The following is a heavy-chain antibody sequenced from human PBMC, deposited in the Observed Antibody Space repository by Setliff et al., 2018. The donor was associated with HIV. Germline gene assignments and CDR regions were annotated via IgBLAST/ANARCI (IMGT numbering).Heavy chain of an antibody. J-gene: IGHJ4*02. CDR3: ARAGHYDSSDYYYGKY. CDR2: IIPILGKA. D-gene: IGHD3-22*01. CDR1: GGTFRSYS. V-gene: IGHV1-69*10. Sequence: ASVKVSCKVSGGTFRSYSVNWVRQAPGQGLEWMGGIIPILGKANYAEKFLGRVTITADESTSTAYMNLSSLRSEDTATYYCARAGHYDSSDYYYGKYWGQGTLVTVSS.